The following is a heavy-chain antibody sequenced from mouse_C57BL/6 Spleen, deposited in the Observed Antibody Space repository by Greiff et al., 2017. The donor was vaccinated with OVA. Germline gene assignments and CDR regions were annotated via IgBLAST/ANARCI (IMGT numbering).Heavy chain of an antibody. CDR2: IDPSDSYT. D-gene: IGHD1-1*01. V-gene: IGHV1-69*01. Sequence: VQGVESGAELVMPGASVKLSCKASGYTFTSYWMHWVKQRPGQGLEWIGEIDPSDSYTNYNQKFKGKSTLTVDKSSSTAYMQLSSLTSEDSAVYYCARRDYGSYFDYWGQGTTLTVSS. CDR1: GYTFTSYW. CDR3: ARRDYGSYFDY. J-gene: IGHJ2*01.